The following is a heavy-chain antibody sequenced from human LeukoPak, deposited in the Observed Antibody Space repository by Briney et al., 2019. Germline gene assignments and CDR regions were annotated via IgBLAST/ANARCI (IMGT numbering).Heavy chain of an antibody. CDR2: INPNTGDT. D-gene: IGHD6-19*01. J-gene: IGHJ5*02. V-gene: IGHV1-2*02. Sequence: GASVKVSCKASGYAFTDYYMHWVRQASGQGLVWMGWINPNTGDTRYVQDLQGRVTMTRDTSISTAYMELSSLRSDDTAIYYCARDRASSDSHNWFDPWGQGTLVTVSS. CDR3: ARDRASSDSHNWFDP. CDR1: GYAFTDYY.